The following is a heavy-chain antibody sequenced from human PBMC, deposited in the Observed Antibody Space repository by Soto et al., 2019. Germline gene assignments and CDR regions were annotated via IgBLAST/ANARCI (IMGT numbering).Heavy chain of an antibody. CDR3: AKTSHSSSYSSVDY. V-gene: IGHV3-23*01. J-gene: IGHJ4*02. CDR1: GFTFSSYA. D-gene: IGHD2-15*01. Sequence: EVQLLESGGGLVQPGGSVRLSCAASGFTFSSYAMSWVRQAPGKGLEWVSAISGAAGSTYYADSVKGRFTVSSDNSENTLYLQMNSLRAEDTAVYYCAKTSHSSSYSSVDYWGQGTLVTVSS. CDR2: ISGAAGST.